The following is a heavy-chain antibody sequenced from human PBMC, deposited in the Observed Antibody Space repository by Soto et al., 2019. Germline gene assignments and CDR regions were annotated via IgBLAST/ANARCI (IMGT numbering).Heavy chain of an antibody. J-gene: IGHJ4*02. CDR2: IYYSGST. CDR1: GGSISSSSYY. CDR3: ARLLTTVTTFDFDY. Sequence: SETLSLTCTVSGGSISSSSYYWGWIRQPPGKGLEWIGSIYYSGSTYYNPSLKSRVTISVDTSKNQFSLKLGSVTAADTAVYYCARLLTTVTTFDFDYWGQGTLVTVSS. V-gene: IGHV4-39*01. D-gene: IGHD4-4*01.